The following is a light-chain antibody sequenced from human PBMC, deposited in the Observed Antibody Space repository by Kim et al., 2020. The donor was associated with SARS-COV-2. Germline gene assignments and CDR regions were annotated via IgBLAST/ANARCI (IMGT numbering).Light chain of an antibody. Sequence: PPAERATLSCRASQSVSSNYLAWYQQKPGKAPRLLIYGASSRATGIPDRFSGSGSGTDFTLTITRLEPEDFAVYYCQQYSSSPATFGQGTKVDIK. J-gene: IGKJ1*01. CDR1: QSVSSNY. CDR3: QQYSSSPAT. CDR2: GAS. V-gene: IGKV3-20*01.